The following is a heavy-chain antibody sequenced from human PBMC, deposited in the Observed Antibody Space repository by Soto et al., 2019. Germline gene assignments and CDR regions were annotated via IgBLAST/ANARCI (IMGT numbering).Heavy chain of an antibody. Sequence: GSLRLSCAASGFTFSGSAIHWVRQAPGKGLDWVGRIRSKANSYATAYAASVKGRFTISRDDSENTAYLQMNSLKTEDTAVYYCTRLDCSGGTCGLDNWGQGTPVTVSS. D-gene: IGHD2-15*01. CDR1: GFTFSGSA. V-gene: IGHV3-73*01. CDR3: TRLDCSGGTCGLDN. J-gene: IGHJ4*02. CDR2: IRSKANSYAT.